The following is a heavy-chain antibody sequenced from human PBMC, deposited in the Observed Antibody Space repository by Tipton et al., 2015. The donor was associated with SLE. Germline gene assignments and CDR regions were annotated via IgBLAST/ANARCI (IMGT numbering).Heavy chain of an antibody. J-gene: IGHJ4*02. CDR1: GGSISSSRYY. CDR3: ARQLYSSSGFFDS. D-gene: IGHD6-6*01. V-gene: IGHV4-39*01. CDR2: IYHRGGT. Sequence: TLSLTCSVSGGSISSSRYYWGWIRQPPGKGLGWIGTIYHRGGTYYNPSLKSRVAISTDTSKNQFSLRLNSVAAADTATYYCARQLYSSSGFFDSWGQGTLVTVSS.